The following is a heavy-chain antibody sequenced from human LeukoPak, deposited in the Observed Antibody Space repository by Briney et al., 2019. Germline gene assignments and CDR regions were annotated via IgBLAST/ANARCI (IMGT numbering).Heavy chain of an antibody. J-gene: IGHJ5*02. V-gene: IGHV3-74*01. CDR3: ARGGRGIVGATAWFDP. D-gene: IGHD1-26*01. CDR2: INSDGSST. CDR1: GFAFSSYW. Sequence: PGGSLRLSCAASGFAFSSYWMHWVRQAPGKGLVWVSRINSDGSSTSYADSVKGRSTISRDNAKNTLYLQMNSLRAEDTAVYYCARGGRGIVGATAWFDPWGQGTLVTVSS.